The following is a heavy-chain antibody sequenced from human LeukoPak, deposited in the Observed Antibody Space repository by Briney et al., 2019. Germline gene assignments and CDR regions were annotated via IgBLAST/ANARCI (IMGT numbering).Heavy chain of an antibody. CDR3: ARDPGVEMATMQQTQKFDY. J-gene: IGHJ4*02. Sequence: PSETLSLTCTVSGYSIGSGYHWGWIRQPPGKGLEWIGSIYHSGSTYYNPSLKSRVTISVDTSKNQFSLKLSSVTAADTAVYYCARDPGVEMATMQQTQKFDYWGQGTLVTVSS. CDR2: IYHSGST. D-gene: IGHD5-24*01. V-gene: IGHV4-38-2*02. CDR1: GYSIGSGYH.